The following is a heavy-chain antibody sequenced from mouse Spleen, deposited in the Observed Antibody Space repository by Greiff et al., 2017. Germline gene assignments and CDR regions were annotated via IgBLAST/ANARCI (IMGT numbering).Heavy chain of an antibody. V-gene: IGHV1-82*01. J-gene: IGHJ1*01. Sequence: VQLQQSGPELVKPGASVKISCKASGYAFSSSWMNWVKQRPGKGLEWIGRIYPGDGDTNYNGKFKGKATLTADKSSSTAYMQLSSLTSEDSAVYFCARLSTLWYFDVWGAGTTVTVSS. CDR1: GYAFSSSW. CDR3: ARLSTLWYFDV. CDR2: IYPGDGDT.